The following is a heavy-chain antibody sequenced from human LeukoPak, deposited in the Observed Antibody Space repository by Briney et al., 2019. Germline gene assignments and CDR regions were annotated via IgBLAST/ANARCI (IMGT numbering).Heavy chain of an antibody. D-gene: IGHD3-22*01. CDR3: ARHYYDSSGLAYYFDY. V-gene: IGHV4-39*01. J-gene: IGHJ4*02. CDR2: VRYSGKT. Sequence: SETLSLTCTGSGGSISSSSSYWGWIRQPPGKGLEWIGSVRYSGKTYYNPSLKSRVTMSLDTSKNQFSLRLTSVTAADTAVYSCARHYYDSSGLAYYFDYWGQGTLVTVSS. CDR1: GGSISSSSSY.